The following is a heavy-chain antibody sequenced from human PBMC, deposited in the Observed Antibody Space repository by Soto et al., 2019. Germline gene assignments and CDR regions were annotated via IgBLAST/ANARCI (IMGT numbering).Heavy chain of an antibody. CDR2: IYPIDSDT. CDR3: ARRSAVTTFYFCGMDV. D-gene: IGHD4-17*01. V-gene: IGHV5-51*01. J-gene: IGHJ6*04. Sequence: PGEPLKISCKVSGDSFNSNWIAWVRQRPGRGLEWMGIIYPIDSDTRYSPSFQGQVTISVDRSVNSAFLQWRSLKASDTATYYCARRSAVTTFYFCGMDVCGEGTTVTVSS. CDR1: GDSFNSNW.